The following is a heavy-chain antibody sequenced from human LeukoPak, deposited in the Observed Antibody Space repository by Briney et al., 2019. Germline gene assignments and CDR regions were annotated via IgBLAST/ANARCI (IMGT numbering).Heavy chain of an antibody. CDR1: GYTFTGHY. CDR3: VRDFDWGPDY. Sequence: ASVKVSCKASGYTFTGHYLHWVRQAPGQGLEWMGWIYGHDGGTNFAQKFQDRVTMTRDTSINTAYMELTSLTPDDTAVYYCVRDFDWGPDYWGQGTLVTVFS. V-gene: IGHV1-2*02. D-gene: IGHD3-9*01. CDR2: IYGHDGGT. J-gene: IGHJ4*02.